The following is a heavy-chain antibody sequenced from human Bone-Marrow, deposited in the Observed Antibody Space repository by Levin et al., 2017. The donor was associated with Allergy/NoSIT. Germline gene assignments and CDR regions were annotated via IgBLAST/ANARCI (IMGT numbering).Heavy chain of an antibody. V-gene: IGHV3-33*01. CDR2: IWYSGSHQ. J-gene: IGHJ6*02. Sequence: AGGSLRLSCAASGFTFRSYGMHWVRQAPGKGLEWVAVIWYSGSHQYYADSVKGRFTISSDSSKNTLFLQMNNLTVEDTAVYFCARDIGYEATCYGLDVWGQGTTVTASS. CDR1: GFTFRSYG. CDR3: ARDIGYEATCYGLDV. D-gene: IGHD5-12*01.